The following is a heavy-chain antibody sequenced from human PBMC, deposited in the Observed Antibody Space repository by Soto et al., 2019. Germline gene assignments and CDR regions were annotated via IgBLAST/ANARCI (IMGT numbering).Heavy chain of an antibody. J-gene: IGHJ4*02. D-gene: IGHD3-22*01. CDR3: ARATYYYDSSGYYGYYFDY. Sequence: PSETLSLTCTASGGSISSYYWSWIRQPPGKGLEWIGYIYYSGSTNYNSSLKSRVTISVDTSKNQLSLKLRSVTAADTAVYYCARATYYYDSSGYYGYYFDYWGQGTLVTVSS. V-gene: IGHV4-59*01. CDR2: IYYSGST. CDR1: GGSISSYY.